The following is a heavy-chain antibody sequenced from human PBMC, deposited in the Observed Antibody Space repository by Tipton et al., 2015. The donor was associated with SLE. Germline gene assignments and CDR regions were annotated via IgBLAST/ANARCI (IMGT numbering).Heavy chain of an antibody. CDR1: GFTFSNYA. CDR3: AKESPYTSGRYYYFDF. J-gene: IGHJ4*02. D-gene: IGHD3-10*01. CDR2: ISGSGGST. V-gene: IGHV3-23*01. Sequence: SGFTFSNYAMTWVRQAPGKGLEWVSVISGSGGSTYYADSVKGRFTISRDNSKNTVYLQMDSLKAEDTATYYCAKESPYTSGRYYYFDFWGQGTLVTVSS.